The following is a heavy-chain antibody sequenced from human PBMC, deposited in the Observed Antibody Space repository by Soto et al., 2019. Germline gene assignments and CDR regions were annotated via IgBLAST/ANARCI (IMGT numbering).Heavy chain of an antibody. J-gene: IGHJ4*02. CDR3: AREDIVVVPAAPYFDY. CDR1: GFSLSTSGVG. Sequence: SGPTLVNPTQTLTLTCTFSGFSLSTSGVGVGWIRQPPGKALEWLALIYWDDDKRYSPSLKSRLTITKDTSKNQVVLTMTNMDPVDTATYYCAREDIVVVPAAPYFDYWGQGTLVTVSS. CDR2: IYWDDDK. V-gene: IGHV2-5*02. D-gene: IGHD2-2*01.